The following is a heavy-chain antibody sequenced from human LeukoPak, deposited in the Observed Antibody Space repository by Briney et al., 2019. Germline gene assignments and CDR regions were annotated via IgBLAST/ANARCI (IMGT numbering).Heavy chain of an antibody. CDR1: GGSISSYY. Sequence: SETLSLTCTVSGGSISSYYWSWIRQPPGKGLEWIGYIYYSGSTNYNPSLKSRVTISVDMSKNQFSLKLSSVTAADTAAYYCARAIAAPGDYFDYWGQGTLVTVSS. CDR3: ARAIAAPGDYFDY. J-gene: IGHJ4*02. V-gene: IGHV4-59*01. D-gene: IGHD6-6*01. CDR2: IYYSGST.